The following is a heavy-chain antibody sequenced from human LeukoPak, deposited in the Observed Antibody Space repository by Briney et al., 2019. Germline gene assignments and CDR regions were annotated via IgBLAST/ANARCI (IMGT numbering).Heavy chain of an antibody. CDR2: IIHSGGT. CDR3: ARGLGGSYYFDH. J-gene: IGHJ4*02. Sequence: SETPSLTCAVYGGSFSGYYWSWIRQPPGKGLDWIGEIIHSGGTNYNPSLKSRVTISVDTSKNQFSLNLNSINAADTAVYYCARGLGGSYYFDHWGQGTLVTVSS. V-gene: IGHV4-34*01. D-gene: IGHD3-10*01. CDR1: GGSFSGYY.